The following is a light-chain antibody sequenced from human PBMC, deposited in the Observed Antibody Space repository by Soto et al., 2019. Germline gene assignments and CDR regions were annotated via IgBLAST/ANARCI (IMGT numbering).Light chain of an antibody. J-gene: IGLJ2*01. CDR3: AKWDYSLTAVV. CDR1: YSNIGNNF. CDR2: ANN. Sequence: QSVLTQPPSVSAAPGQTVTISCSGTYSNIGNNFVSWYQHLSGAAPKLLIYANNKRPSGIPERFSGSKPGTSATLDIIGLQTGDEANYYCAKWDYSLTAVVFGGGTKLTVL. V-gene: IGLV1-51*01.